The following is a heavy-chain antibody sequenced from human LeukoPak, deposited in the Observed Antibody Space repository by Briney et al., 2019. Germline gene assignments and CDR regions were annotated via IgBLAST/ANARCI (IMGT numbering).Heavy chain of an antibody. CDR1: GGSISSYY. CDR2: IYSSGST. Sequence: PSETLSLTCTVSGGSISSYYWSWIRQPPGKGLEWIGYIYSSGSTNYNPSLKSRVTISVDTSKNQFSLKLSSVTAADTAVYYCARSLSIFGVVPYWYFDLWGRGTLVTVSS. D-gene: IGHD3-3*01. J-gene: IGHJ2*01. V-gene: IGHV4-59*01. CDR3: ARSLSIFGVVPYWYFDL.